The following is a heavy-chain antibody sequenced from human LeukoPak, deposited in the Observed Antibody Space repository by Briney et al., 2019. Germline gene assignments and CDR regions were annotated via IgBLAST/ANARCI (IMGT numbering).Heavy chain of an antibody. Sequence: GGSLRLSCAASGFTFSSYAMHWVRQAPGKGLEYVSAISSNGGSTYYANSVKGRFTISRDNSKNTLYLQMGSLRAEDMAVYYCARAPCGGDCYSGFDYWGQGTLVPVSS. CDR3: ARAPCGGDCYSGFDY. V-gene: IGHV3-64*01. D-gene: IGHD2-21*02. CDR2: ISSNGGST. J-gene: IGHJ4*02. CDR1: GFTFSSYA.